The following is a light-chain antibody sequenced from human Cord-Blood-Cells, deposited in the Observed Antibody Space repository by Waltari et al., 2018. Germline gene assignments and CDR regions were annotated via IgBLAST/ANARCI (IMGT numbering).Light chain of an antibody. CDR3: SSYTSSSTLV. CDR2: DVI. CDR1: SSDVGGYNY. J-gene: IGLJ2*01. V-gene: IGLV2-14*01. Sequence: QSALTQPASVSGSPGQSITISCTGTSSDVGGYNYVPWYQQHPGKAPKLIIYDVINRPSGVSNRFSGSKSGNTASLSISGLQAEDEADYYCSSYTSSSTLVFGGGTKLTVL.